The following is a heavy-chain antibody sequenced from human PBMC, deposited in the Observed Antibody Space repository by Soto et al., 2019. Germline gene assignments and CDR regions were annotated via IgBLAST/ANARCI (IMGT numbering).Heavy chain of an antibody. Sequence: QVQLVESGGGLVKPGGSLRLSCVASGFTFSGSYMSWVRQAPGKGLEWVSYISSTSSFTDYAESVKGRFIISRDNAKNSLFLQMNSLRAEDTALYYCARRDGYKYFDFWGQGTLVSVSS. V-gene: IGHV3-11*06. CDR1: GFTFSGSY. J-gene: IGHJ4*02. CDR2: ISSTSSFT. CDR3: ARRDGYKYFDF. D-gene: IGHD5-12*01.